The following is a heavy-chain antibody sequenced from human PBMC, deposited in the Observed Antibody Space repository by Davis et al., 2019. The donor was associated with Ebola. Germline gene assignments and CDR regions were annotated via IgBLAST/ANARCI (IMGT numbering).Heavy chain of an antibody. Sequence: SVKVSCKASGGTFSSYAISWVRQAPGQGLEWMGRIIPILGIANYAQKFQGRVTITADKSTSTAYMELSSLRSEDTAVYYCARDNRYCSSTSCYEIYFDYWGQGTLVTVSS. D-gene: IGHD2-2*01. CDR1: GGTFSSYA. J-gene: IGHJ4*02. V-gene: IGHV1-69*04. CDR3: ARDNRYCSSTSCYEIYFDY. CDR2: IIPILGIA.